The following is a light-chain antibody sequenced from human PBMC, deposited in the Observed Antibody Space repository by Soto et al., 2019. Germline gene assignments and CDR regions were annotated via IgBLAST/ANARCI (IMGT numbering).Light chain of an antibody. CDR1: QSLTSSY. V-gene: IGKV3-20*01. J-gene: IGKJ2*01. Sequence: EIVLTQSPGTLSLSPGERATLSCRASQSLTSSYLAWYQQKPGQAPRLLIYGASSRATGIPDRFSGSGSGTDFTLTISRLEPEDFAVCYCQQYESSPPDVTFGQGTKLEIK. CDR2: GAS. CDR3: QQYESSPPDVT.